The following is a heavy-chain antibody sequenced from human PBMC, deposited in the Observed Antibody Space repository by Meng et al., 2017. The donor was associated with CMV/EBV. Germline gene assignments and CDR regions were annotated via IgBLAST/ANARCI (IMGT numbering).Heavy chain of an antibody. V-gene: IGHV3-21*01. D-gene: IGHD2-2*02. CDR3: ARDCDYCSSTSCYSSSYYYYGMDV. J-gene: IGHJ6*02. CDR1: GFTFNSYS. CDR2: ISSSSSYI. Sequence: GESLKISCAASGFTFNSYSMNWVRQAPGKGLEWVSSISSSSSYIYYADSVKGRFTISRDNAKNSLYLQMNSLRAEDTAVYYCARDCDYCSSTSCYSSSYYYYGMDVWGQGTTVTVSS.